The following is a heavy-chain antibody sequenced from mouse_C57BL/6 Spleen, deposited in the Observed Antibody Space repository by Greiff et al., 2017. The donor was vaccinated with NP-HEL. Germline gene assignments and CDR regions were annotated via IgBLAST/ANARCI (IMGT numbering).Heavy chain of an antibody. J-gene: IGHJ4*01. Sequence: QVQLQQSGAELARPGASVKMSCKASGYTFTSYTMHWVKQRPGQGLEWIGYINPSSGYTKYNQKFKDKATLTADKSSSTAYMQLSSLTSEDSAVYYCARRPDGYPLGDYWGQGTSVTVSS. V-gene: IGHV1-4*01. CDR2: INPSSGYT. CDR3: ARRPDGYPLGDY. D-gene: IGHD2-3*01. CDR1: GYTFTSYT.